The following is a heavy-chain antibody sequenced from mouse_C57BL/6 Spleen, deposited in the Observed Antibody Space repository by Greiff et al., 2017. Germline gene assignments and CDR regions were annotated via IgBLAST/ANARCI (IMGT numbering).Heavy chain of an antibody. D-gene: IGHD1-1*01. J-gene: IGHJ2*01. CDR1: GYTFTSYW. CDR2: IDPSDSYT. V-gene: IGHV1-69*01. Sequence: QVQLQQPGAELVMPGASVKLSCKASGYTFTSYWMHWVKQRPGQGLEWIGEIDPSDSYTNYNQKFKGKSTLTVDKSSSTAYMRLSSLASEDSAVYYCARRGLLRSVAGSYFDDWGQGTTLTVSS. CDR3: ARRGLLRSVAGSYFDD.